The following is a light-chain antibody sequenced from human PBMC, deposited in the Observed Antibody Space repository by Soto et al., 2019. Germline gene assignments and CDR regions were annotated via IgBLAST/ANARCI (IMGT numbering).Light chain of an antibody. CDR3: QQYGSSPPT. J-gene: IGKJ4*01. CDR1: QSVSSSH. CDR2: GAS. V-gene: IGKV3-20*01. Sequence: EVVLTQSPGTLSLSPGERATLSCRASQSVSSSHLACYQQKHGQAPVLLIFGASHRATGIPDRFSGSGSGTDFTLTITRLEPEDFAVYYFQQYGSSPPTFGVGTKVESK.